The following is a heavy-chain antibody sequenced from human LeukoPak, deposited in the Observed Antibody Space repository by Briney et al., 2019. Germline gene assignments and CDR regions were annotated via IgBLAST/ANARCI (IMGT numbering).Heavy chain of an antibody. Sequence: SETLSLTCTVSGGSFSSGSYYWSWIRQPPGTGLEWIGYIYYSGSTNYNPSLKSRVTISVDTSKNQFSLKLSSVTAADTAVYYCARSVATVYFDYWGQGTLVTVSS. V-gene: IGHV4-61*01. CDR3: ARSVATVYFDY. J-gene: IGHJ4*02. D-gene: IGHD5-12*01. CDR1: GGSFSSGSYY. CDR2: IYYSGST.